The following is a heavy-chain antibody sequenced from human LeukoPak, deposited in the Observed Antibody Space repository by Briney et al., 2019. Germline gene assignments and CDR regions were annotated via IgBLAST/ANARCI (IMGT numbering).Heavy chain of an antibody. CDR1: GYTFTSYG. D-gene: IGHD6-13*01. CDR3: ARGTSSSWYPGGEYYYYMDV. V-gene: IGHV1-18*01. J-gene: IGHJ6*03. CDR2: ISAYNGNT. Sequence: ASGKVSCKASGYTFTSYGISWVRQAPGQGLEWMGWISAYNGNTNYAQKLQGRVTMTTDTSTSTAYMELRSLRSDDTAVYYCARGTSSSWYPGGEYYYYMDVWGKGTTVTVSS.